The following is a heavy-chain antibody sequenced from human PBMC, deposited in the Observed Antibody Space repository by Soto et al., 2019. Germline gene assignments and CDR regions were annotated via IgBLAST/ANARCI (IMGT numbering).Heavy chain of an antibody. V-gene: IGHV1-18*01. Sequence: ASVKVSCKASGYTFTSYGISWVRQAPGQGLEWMGRISAYNGNTNYAQKLQGRVTMTTDTSTSTAYMELRSLRSDDTAVYYCARERDPDPLFDYWGQGTLVTVSS. CDR1: GYTFTSYG. CDR3: ARERDPDPLFDY. CDR2: ISAYNGNT. J-gene: IGHJ4*02.